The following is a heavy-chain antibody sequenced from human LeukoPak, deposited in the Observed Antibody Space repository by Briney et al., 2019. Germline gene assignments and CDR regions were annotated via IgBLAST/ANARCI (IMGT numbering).Heavy chain of an antibody. D-gene: IGHD3-3*01. CDR2: ISNDGSRE. V-gene: IGHV3-30*03. CDR1: GFTFSRHG. CDR3: ARDRAWNYFDY. Sequence: GGSLRLSCAPSGFTFSRHGMHWVRQAPGKGLEWVAIISNDGSREYYAHSVEGRFTISRDNSKNTLYLQMDSLRAEDTAVYYCARDRAWNYFDYWGQGTLVTVSS. J-gene: IGHJ4*02.